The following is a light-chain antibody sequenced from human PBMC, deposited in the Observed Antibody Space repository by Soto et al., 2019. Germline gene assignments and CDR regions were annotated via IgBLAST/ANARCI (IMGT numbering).Light chain of an antibody. V-gene: IGLV2-8*01. CDR3: SSFAGSKTYV. Sequence: QSALTQPPSASGSPGQSVTISCTGTSSDVGGYDYVSWYQQYPGKAPKLIFYDVSKRPSGVPDRFSGSKSGNTASLTVSGLQAEDETDYYCSSFAGSKTYVFGTGTKLTVL. CDR1: SSDVGGYDY. CDR2: DVS. J-gene: IGLJ1*01.